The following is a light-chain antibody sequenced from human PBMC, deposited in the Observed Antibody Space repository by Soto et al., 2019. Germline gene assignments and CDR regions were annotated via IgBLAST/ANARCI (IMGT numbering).Light chain of an antibody. Sequence: QSVLTQPPSASGTPGQRVTISCSGSDSNIGSNSVNWYQHLPGMAPKLLTHSNDHRPSRVADRFSGSKSGTSASLAISGLQSEAEADYYCAAWDDILNGCVFGGGTKLTVL. CDR1: DSNIGSNS. V-gene: IGLV1-44*01. CDR2: SND. CDR3: AAWDDILNGCV. J-gene: IGLJ3*02.